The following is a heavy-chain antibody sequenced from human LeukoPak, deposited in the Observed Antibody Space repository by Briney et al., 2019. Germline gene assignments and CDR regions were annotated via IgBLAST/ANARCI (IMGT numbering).Heavy chain of an antibody. CDR2: MNPNSGNT. CDR3: ARGGIVAYDNRPVLGY. CDR1: GYTFTSYD. V-gene: IGHV1-8*01. D-gene: IGHD1-26*01. Sequence: ASVKVSCKASGYTFTSYDINWVRQATGQGLEWMGWMNPNSGNTGYAQRFQGRVTMTRNTSISTAYMELSSLRSEDTAVYYCARGGIVAYDNRPVLGYWGQGTLVTVSS. J-gene: IGHJ4*02.